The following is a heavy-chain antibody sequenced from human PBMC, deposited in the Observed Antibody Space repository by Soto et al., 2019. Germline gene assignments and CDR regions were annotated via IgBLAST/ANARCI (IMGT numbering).Heavy chain of an antibody. CDR2: INAGNGNT. Sequence: GASVKVSCKASGYTFTSYAMHWVRQAPGQRLEWMGWINAGNGNTKYSQKFQGRVTITRDTSASTAYMELSSLRSEDTAVYYCARDSLTTYYYDSSGYYPGYFQHWGQGTLVTVSS. CDR3: ARDSLTTYYYDSSGYYPGYFQH. CDR1: GYTFTSYA. J-gene: IGHJ1*01. D-gene: IGHD3-22*01. V-gene: IGHV1-3*01.